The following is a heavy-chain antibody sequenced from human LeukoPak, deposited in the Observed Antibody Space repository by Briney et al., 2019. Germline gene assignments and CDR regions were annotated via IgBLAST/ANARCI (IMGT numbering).Heavy chain of an antibody. D-gene: IGHD5-18*01. V-gene: IGHV3-23*01. J-gene: IGHJ4*02. CDR3: AKISGYSYGSIDY. CDR1: GFTFSSYA. Sequence: GGSLRLSCAASGFTFSSYAMSWVRQAPGKGLEWVSAISGSGGSTYYADSVKGRFAISRDNSKNTLYLQMTSLRAEDTAVYYCAKISGYSYGSIDYWGQGTLVTVSS. CDR2: ISGSGGST.